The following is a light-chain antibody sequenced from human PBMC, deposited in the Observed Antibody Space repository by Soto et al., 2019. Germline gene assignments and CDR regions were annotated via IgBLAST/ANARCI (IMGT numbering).Light chain of an antibody. CDR1: SGDVGGYNY. J-gene: IGLJ2*01. V-gene: IGLV2-14*01. CDR3: SSYTSSNSLV. Sequence: QSVLTRPASVSGSPGQSITISCTGTSGDVGGYNYVSWYQQHPGKAPKLMIYEVSNRPSGVSNRFSGSKSGNTASLTISGLQAEDEADYYCSSYTSSNSLVFGGGTKVTVL. CDR2: EVS.